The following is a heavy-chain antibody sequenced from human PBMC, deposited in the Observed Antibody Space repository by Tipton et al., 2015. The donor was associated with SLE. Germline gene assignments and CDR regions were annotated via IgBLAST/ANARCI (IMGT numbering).Heavy chain of an antibody. CDR3: ARRADDCSNCFDP. Sequence: TLSLTCTVSGGSIITSSYYWAWIRQPPGKGLEWIANIYYNGITYYNPSLNSRVTISVDTSKNQFSLKLSSVTAADTAVYYCARRADDCSNCFDPWGQGTQVTVSS. V-gene: IGHV4-39*07. CDR2: IYYNGIT. J-gene: IGHJ5*02. CDR1: GGSIITSSYY. D-gene: IGHD2-21*02.